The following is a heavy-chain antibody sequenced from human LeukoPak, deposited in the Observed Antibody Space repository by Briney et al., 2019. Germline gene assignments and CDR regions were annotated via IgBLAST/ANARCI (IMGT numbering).Heavy chain of an antibody. CDR3: ARGAYCSGGSCYWYY. CDR2: IYYSGIT. CDR1: GGSISSYY. J-gene: IGHJ4*02. V-gene: IGHV4-59*01. Sequence: PSETLSLTCTVSGGSISSYYWNWLRQPPGKGLEWIGYIYYSGITNYNPSLKSRVTMSVDTSNNQFSLKLSSVTAADTAVYYCARGAYCSGGSCYWYYWGQGTLVTVSS. D-gene: IGHD2-15*01.